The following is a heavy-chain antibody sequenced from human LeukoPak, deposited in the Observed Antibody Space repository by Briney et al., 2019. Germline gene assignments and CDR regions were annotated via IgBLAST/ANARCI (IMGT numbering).Heavy chain of an antibody. CDR2: IYYSGRT. D-gene: IGHD5-12*01. V-gene: IGHV4-39*01. J-gene: IGHJ3*01. CDR3: ARSPRVATILGPAYVFDL. Sequence: PSETLSLTCTVSGGSIGTSTYYWGWIRQPPGKGLEWIGSIYYSGRTYYNPALKSRVTISVDTSKNQFSLNLSSVIATDTAVYYCARSPRVATILGPAYVFDLWGQGTLVPVSS. CDR1: GGSIGTSTYY.